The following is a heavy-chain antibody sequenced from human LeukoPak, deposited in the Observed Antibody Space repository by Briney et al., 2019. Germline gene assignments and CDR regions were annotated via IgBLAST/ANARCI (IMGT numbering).Heavy chain of an antibody. D-gene: IGHD4-23*01. CDR1: GFTFSGYW. V-gene: IGHV3-74*01. CDR2: VATGGTGP. CDR3: ARDMGPYGGSPGAS. J-gene: IGHJ5*02. Sequence: GGSLRLSCAASGFTFSGYWMHWVRQAPGKGLVCVSRVATGGTGPSYADSVKGRFTISRDNAKNTLYLQMNSLSAEDAAVYFCARDMGPYGGSPGASWGQGTLVTVSS.